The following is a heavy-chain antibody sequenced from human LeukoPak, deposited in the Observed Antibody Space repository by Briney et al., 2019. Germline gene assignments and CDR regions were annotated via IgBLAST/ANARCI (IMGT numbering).Heavy chain of an antibody. CDR2: ISHSDDST. CDR3: AKTYDTSTSPDH. J-gene: IGHJ5*02. CDR1: GFLFHVYS. Sequence: GSLRLSCRTSGFLFHVYSMAWVRQAPGKGLEWISTISHSDDSTYYADSVKGRFTISRDNSKNTVYLQMSSLRVEDTALYYCAKTYDTSTSPDHWGQGTLVTVSS. V-gene: IGHV3-23*01. D-gene: IGHD3-9*01.